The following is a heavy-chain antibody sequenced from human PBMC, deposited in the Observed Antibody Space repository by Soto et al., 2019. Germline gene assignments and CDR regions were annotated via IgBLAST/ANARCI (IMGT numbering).Heavy chain of an antibody. Sequence: QLVESGGGVVPPGASLRLSCAASGFTFSTFGVHWVRQTPGKGLEWVAVISYDGNNKVYADSVKGRFTISRDNFKNTVDLVMNNLKVDDTAVYYCAKDLQAYGDYDYYCYGLDVW. J-gene: IGHJ6*01. CDR2: ISYDGNNK. CDR1: GFTFSTFG. CDR3: AKDLQAYGDYDYYCYGLDV. V-gene: IGHV3-30*18. D-gene: IGHD4-17*01.